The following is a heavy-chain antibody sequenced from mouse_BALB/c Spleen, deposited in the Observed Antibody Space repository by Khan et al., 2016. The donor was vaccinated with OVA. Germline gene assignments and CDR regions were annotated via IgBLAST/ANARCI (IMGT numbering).Heavy chain of an antibody. CDR1: GYTFTDYC. V-gene: IGHV1-77*01. Sequence: QVQLQQSGAELARPGASVKLSCKASGYTFTDYCINWVKLRTGQGLVWIGEISPGTGDTYYTERFKVNATLTADKSSSTSYMQLSSLTSEASAVYFCARRNYFCYTLAYWGQGTLVTVTA. CDR2: ISPGTGDT. J-gene: IGHJ3*01. D-gene: IGHD1-2*01. CDR3: ARRNYFCYTLAY.